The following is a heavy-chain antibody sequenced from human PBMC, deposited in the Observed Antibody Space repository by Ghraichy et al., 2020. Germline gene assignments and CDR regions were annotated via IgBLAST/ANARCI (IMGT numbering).Heavy chain of an antibody. J-gene: IGHJ4*02. D-gene: IGHD5-12*01. CDR1: GFTFSSYS. V-gene: IGHV3-48*02. CDR3: ASHQQNGYSGYDYE. Sequence: GGSLRLSCAASGFTFSSYSMNWVRQAPGKGLEWVSYISSSSSTIYYADSVKGRFTISRDNAKNSLYLQMNSLRDEDTAVYYCASHQQNGYSGYDYEWGQGTLVTVSS. CDR2: ISSSSSTI.